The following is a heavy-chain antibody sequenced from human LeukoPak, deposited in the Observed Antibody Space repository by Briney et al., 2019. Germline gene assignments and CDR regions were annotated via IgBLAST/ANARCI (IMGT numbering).Heavy chain of an antibody. CDR1: GYSFTSYC. J-gene: IGHJ4*02. V-gene: IGHV5-10-1*01. CDR2: IDPSDSYT. D-gene: IGHD3-22*01. CDR3: ARQGYVVVGGPPNDY. Sequence: GESLQISCKGSGYSFTSYCISCVRQMPGKGLEWMGWIDPSDSYTNSSPSFQGHVTISADKAMSTAYLQWSSLKASDTAMYFFARQGYVVVGGPPNDYWGQGTLVTV.